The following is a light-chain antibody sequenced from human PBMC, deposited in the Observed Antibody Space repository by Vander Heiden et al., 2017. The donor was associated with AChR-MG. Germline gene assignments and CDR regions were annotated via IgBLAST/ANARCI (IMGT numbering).Light chain of an antibody. J-gene: IGLJ3*02. CDR3: AVWDDSLNGWL. Sequence: QSVLTQPPSTSGAPGQRVSISCSGTNSNVGKNTVNWYQQLPGAAPKLLIYTNSQRPSGVPDRISGSKSGTSAFLAISGLQSEDEADYYCAVWDDSLNGWLFGGGTKL. CDR2: TNS. V-gene: IGLV1-44*01. CDR1: NSNVGKNT.